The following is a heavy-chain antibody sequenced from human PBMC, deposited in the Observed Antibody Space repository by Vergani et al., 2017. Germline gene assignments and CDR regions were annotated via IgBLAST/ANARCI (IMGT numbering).Heavy chain of an antibody. D-gene: IGHD2-2*02. CDR1: GGTFSRYA. CDR3: ASPRSCRSTSCYTDSYYYGMDV. CDR2: SIPIFGTV. V-gene: IGHV1-69*13. Sequence: QVQLVQSGAEVKKRGSSVKVSCKASGGTFSRYANRGVRQAPGQGLEWMGRSIPIFGTVNYAQKFQGRVTITADESTRAAYMELSSPRSEDTAVYYCASPRSCRSTSCYTDSYYYGMDVWGQGTTFTVSS. J-gene: IGHJ6*02.